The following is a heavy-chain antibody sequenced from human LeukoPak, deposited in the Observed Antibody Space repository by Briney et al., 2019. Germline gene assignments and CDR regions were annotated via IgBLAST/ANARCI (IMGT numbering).Heavy chain of an antibody. CDR2: IIPIFGTA. CDR1: GGTFSSYA. J-gene: IGHJ4*02. V-gene: IGHV1-69*13. Sequence: SVKVSCKASGGTFSSYAISWVRQAPGQGLEWMGGIIPIFGTANYAQKFQGRVTITADESTSTAYMELSSLRSEDTAVYYCARDRGYYYDSSGLFDYWGQGTLVTVSS. D-gene: IGHD3-22*01. CDR3: ARDRGYYYDSSGLFDY.